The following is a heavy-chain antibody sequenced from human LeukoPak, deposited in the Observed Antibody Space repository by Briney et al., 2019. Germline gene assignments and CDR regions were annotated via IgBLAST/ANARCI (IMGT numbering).Heavy chain of an antibody. CDR3: ARGTSLVAGFYYGMDV. J-gene: IGHJ6*04. D-gene: IGHD6-19*01. Sequence: GGSLRLSCAASGFTFSSYSMNWVRQAPGKGLEWVSSISSSSSYIYYADSVKGRFTISRDNAKNSLYLQMNGLRAEDTAVYYCARGTSLVAGFYYGMDVWGKGTTVTVSS. CDR2: ISSSSSYI. V-gene: IGHV3-21*01. CDR1: GFTFSSYS.